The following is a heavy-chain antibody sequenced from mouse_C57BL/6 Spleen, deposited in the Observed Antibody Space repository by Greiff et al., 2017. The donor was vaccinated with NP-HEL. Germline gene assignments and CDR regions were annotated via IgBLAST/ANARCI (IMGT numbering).Heavy chain of an antibody. CDR1: GYAFSSSW. D-gene: IGHD6-1*01. J-gene: IGHJ4*01. CDR3: ARASSGSLYAMDY. V-gene: IGHV1-82*01. Sequence: QVQLKESGPELVKPGASVKISCKASGYAFSSSWMNWVKQRPGKGLEWIGRIYPGDGDTNYNGKFKGKATLTADKSSSTAYMQLSSLTSEDSAVYFCARASSGSLYAMDYWGQGTSVTVSS. CDR2: IYPGDGDT.